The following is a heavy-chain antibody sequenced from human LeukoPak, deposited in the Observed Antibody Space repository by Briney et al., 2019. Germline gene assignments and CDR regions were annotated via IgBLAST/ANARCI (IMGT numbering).Heavy chain of an antibody. V-gene: IGHV4-34*01. CDR3: ATDNTYYYGSGSYRRWFDP. CDR2: INHSRST. D-gene: IGHD3-10*01. J-gene: IGHJ5*02. CDR1: GGSFSGYY. Sequence: SETLSLTCAVYGGSFSGYYWSWIRQPPGKGLEWIGEINHSRSTNYNPSLKSRVTISVDTSKNQFSLKLSSVTAADTAVYYCATDNTYYYGSGSYRRWFDPWGQGTLVTVSS.